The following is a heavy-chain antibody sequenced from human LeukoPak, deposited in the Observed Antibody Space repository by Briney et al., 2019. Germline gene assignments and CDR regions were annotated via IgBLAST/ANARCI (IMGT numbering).Heavy chain of an antibody. CDR3: EKEGDSQTPGDMGYFDY. D-gene: IGHD7-27*01. Sequence: AGGSLRLSCAASGFTFDDYTMHWVRQAPGKGLEWVSLISWDGGSTYYADSVKGRFTISRDNSKNSLYLQMNSLRTEDTALYYCEKEGDSQTPGDMGYFDYWGQGTLVTVSS. J-gene: IGHJ4*02. CDR1: GFTFDDYT. V-gene: IGHV3-43*01. CDR2: ISWDGGST.